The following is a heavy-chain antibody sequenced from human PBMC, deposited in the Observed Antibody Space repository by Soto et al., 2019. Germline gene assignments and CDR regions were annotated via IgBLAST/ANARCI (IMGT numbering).Heavy chain of an antibody. J-gene: IGHJ3*02. D-gene: IGHD2-15*01. Sequence: SETLSLTCTVSGGSISSGGYYWSWIRQHPGKGLEWIGYIYYSGSTYYNPSLKSRVTISVDTSKNQFSLKLSSVTAADTAVYYCARDLIYCCGCSCSKHNSAFYIWGQGSMATV. V-gene: IGHV4-31*03. CDR2: IYYSGST. CDR3: ARDLIYCCGCSCSKHNSAFYI. CDR1: GGSISSGGYY.